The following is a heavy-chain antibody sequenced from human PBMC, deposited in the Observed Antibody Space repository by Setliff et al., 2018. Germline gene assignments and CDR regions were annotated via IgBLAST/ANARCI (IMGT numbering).Heavy chain of an antibody. V-gene: IGHV4-61*02. Sequence: SETLSLTCAVSGGSISSGSYYWSWIRQPAGKGLEWVGRLHTSGSTNYNPSLKSRVTISVDTSRNLLSLTLKSVTAADTAVYYCAKEHVVISYVSNTHQHYGMDVWGQGTLVTVSS. CDR2: LHTSGST. J-gene: IGHJ6*02. D-gene: IGHD2-21*01. CDR1: GGSISSGSYY. CDR3: AKEHVVISYVSNTHQHYGMDV.